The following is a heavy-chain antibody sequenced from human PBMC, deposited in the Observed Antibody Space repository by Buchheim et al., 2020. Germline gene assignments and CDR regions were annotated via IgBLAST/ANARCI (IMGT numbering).Heavy chain of an antibody. J-gene: IGHJ4*02. D-gene: IGHD3-3*01. CDR1: GYTFTSYY. V-gene: IGHV1-46*03. CDR3: ARGDFWNGEYAPDVYFDY. Sequence: QVQLVQSGAEVKKPGASVKVSCMASGYTFTSYYMHWVRQAPGQGLEWMGIINPSGGSTSYAQKFQGRVTMTRDTSTSTVYMECSSLRSEGTAVYYWARGDFWNGEYAPDVYFDYWGQGTL. CDR2: INPSGGST.